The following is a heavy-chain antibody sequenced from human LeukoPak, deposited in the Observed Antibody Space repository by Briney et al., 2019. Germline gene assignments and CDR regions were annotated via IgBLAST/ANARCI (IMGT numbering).Heavy chain of an antibody. CDR2: IIPILGIA. CDR1: GGTLSSYT. J-gene: IGHJ3*02. CDR3: ANPSDFWSGRDAFDI. D-gene: IGHD3-3*01. V-gene: IGHV1-69*02. Sequence: GASVKVSSKASGGTLSSYTISWVRQAPGQGLEWMGRIIPILGIANYAQKFQGRVTITADKSTSTAYMELSSLTSEDTAVYYCANPSDFWSGRDAFDIWGQGTMVTVSS.